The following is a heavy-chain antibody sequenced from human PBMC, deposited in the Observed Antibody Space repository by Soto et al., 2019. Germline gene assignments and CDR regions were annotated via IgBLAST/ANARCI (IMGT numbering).Heavy chain of an antibody. CDR2: ITGSGDST. Sequence: GASMRHSWPASGFTLSKYAMTWVRQAPGKGLEWVSAITGSGDSTYYADSVKGRFTISRHNFKNTLYLQMNSRRVEDTAIYYCAGSCGYHSGQGSLVTV. D-gene: IGHD6-13*01. CDR3: AGSCGYH. J-gene: IGHJ1*01. CDR1: GFTLSKYA. V-gene: IGHV3-23*01.